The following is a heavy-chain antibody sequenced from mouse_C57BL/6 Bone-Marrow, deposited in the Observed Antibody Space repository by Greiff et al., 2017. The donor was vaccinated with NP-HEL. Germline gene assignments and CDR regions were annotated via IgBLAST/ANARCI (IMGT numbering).Heavy chain of an antibody. D-gene: IGHD1-1*01. Sequence: QVQLQQSGPELVKPGASVKLSCKASGYTFTSTDINWVKQRPGQGLEWIGWIYPRDGSTKYNEKFKGNATLTVDTSSSTAYMELNSLTSEDSAVYFCAKSSYVKAMAYWGQGTSVTVSS. V-gene: IGHV1-85*01. J-gene: IGHJ4*01. CDR3: AKSSYVKAMAY. CDR1: GYTFTSTD. CDR2: IYPRDGST.